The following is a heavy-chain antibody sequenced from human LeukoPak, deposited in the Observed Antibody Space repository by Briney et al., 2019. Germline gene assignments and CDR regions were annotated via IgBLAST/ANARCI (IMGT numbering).Heavy chain of an antibody. CDR1: GGTFSSYA. Sequence: SVKVSCKASGGTFSSYAISWVRQAPGQGLEWMGGIIPIFGTANYAQKFQGRVTITTDESTSTAYMELSSLRSEDTAVYYCAKEGGSSWYWDYYYYYMDVWGKGTTVTVSS. CDR2: IIPIFGTA. V-gene: IGHV1-69*05. D-gene: IGHD6-13*01. CDR3: AKEGGSSWYWDYYYYYMDV. J-gene: IGHJ6*03.